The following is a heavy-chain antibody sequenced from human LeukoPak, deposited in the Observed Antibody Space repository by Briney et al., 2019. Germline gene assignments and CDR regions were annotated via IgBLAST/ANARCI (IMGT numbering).Heavy chain of an antibody. CDR3: ASTIAVAGTGDY. D-gene: IGHD6-19*01. CDR2: IGGSGTNT. V-gene: IGHV3-21*01. J-gene: IGHJ4*02. Sequence: GGSLRLSCAASGFAFSSSTMNWVRQAPGKGLEFVSSIGGSGTNTHYADSAKGRFTISRDNAKNSLYLQMNSLRAEDTAVYYCASTIAVAGTGDYWGQGTLVTVSS. CDR1: GFAFSSST.